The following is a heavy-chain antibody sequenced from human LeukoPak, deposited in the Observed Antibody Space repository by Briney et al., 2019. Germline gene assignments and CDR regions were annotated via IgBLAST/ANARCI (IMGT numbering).Heavy chain of an antibody. CDR2: FDPEDGET. V-gene: IGHV1-24*01. CDR1: GYTLTELS. Sequence: ASVKVSCKVSGYTLTELSMHWVRQAPGKGLEWMGGFDPEDGETIYAQKFQGRVTMTEDTCTDTAYVELSSLRSEDTAVYYCATLFPQIAVAGIDYWGQGTLVTVSS. J-gene: IGHJ4*02. CDR3: ATLFPQIAVAGIDY. D-gene: IGHD6-19*01.